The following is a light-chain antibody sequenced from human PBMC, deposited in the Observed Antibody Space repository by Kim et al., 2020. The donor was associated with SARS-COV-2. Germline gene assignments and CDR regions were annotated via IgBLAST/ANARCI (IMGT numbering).Light chain of an antibody. Sequence: GQRVTISCSGGSSNIGDNYVSWDQQLPGTAPKLLIYANDKRPSGIPDRFSGSKSGTSATLGITGLQTGDEADYYCGTWESSLRTGVFGGGTKVTVL. J-gene: IGLJ3*02. CDR3: GTWESSLRTGV. CDR1: SSNIGDNY. V-gene: IGLV1-51*01. CDR2: AND.